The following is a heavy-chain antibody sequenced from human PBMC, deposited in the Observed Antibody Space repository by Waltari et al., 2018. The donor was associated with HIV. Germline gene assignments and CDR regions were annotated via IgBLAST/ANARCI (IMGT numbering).Heavy chain of an antibody. CDR3: AAAQWELPPYYYGMDV. J-gene: IGHJ6*02. D-gene: IGHD1-26*01. CDR2: IIPILGIA. V-gene: IGHV1-69*04. CDR1: GGTVSSYA. Sequence: QVQLVQSGAEVKKPGSSVKVSCKASGGTVSSYAIGWVRQAPGQGLEWMGRIIPILGIANYAQKFQGRVTITADKSTSTAYMELSSLRSEDTAVYYCAAAQWELPPYYYGMDVWGQGTTVTVSS.